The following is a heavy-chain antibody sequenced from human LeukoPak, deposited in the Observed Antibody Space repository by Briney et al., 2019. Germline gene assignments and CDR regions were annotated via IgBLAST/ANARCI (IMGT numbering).Heavy chain of an antibody. V-gene: IGHV3-64D*06. J-gene: IGHJ4*02. CDR3: VRGTGY. CDR2: ISSNGDNT. Sequence: GGSLRLSCSVSGFTFSTYVMHWVRQAPEKGLEYVSAISSNGDNTYYADSVKGRFTISRDNSKNTLYLQMSSLRANDTAVYYCVRGTGYWGQGTLVTVSS. CDR1: GFTFSTYV.